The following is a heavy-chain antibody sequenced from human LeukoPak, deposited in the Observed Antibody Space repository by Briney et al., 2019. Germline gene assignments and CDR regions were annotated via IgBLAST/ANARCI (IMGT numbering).Heavy chain of an antibody. CDR3: TRDSKYYDFWSGYPV. J-gene: IGHJ6*04. Sequence: PGGSLRLSCAVSGLTFSNSAMSWVRQAPGKGLEWVGFIRSKAYGGTTEYAASVKGRFTISRDDSKSIAYLQMNSLKTEDTAVYYCTRDSKYYDFWSGYPVWGKGTTVTVSS. V-gene: IGHV3-49*04. CDR2: IRSKAYGGTT. CDR1: GLTFSNSA. D-gene: IGHD3-3*01.